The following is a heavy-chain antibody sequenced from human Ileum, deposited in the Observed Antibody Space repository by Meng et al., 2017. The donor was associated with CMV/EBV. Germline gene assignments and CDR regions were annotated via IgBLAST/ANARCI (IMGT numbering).Heavy chain of an antibody. J-gene: IGHJ4*02. V-gene: IGHV4-4*07. CDR2: IYTSGST. D-gene: IGHD3-22*01. Sequence: QVQLHESGPGLVKPAEHLSLACTVSGGSISSYYWSWIRHPAGKGLEWIGRIYTSGSTNYNPSLKSRVTMSVDTSKNQFSLKLSSVTAADTAVYYCARADDSSGYCFNYWGQGTLVTVSS. CDR1: GGSISSYY. CDR3: ARADDSSGYCFNY.